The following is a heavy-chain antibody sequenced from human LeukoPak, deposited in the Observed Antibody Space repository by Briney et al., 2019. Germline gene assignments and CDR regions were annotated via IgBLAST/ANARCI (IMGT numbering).Heavy chain of an antibody. J-gene: IGHJ4*02. D-gene: IGHD2-2*01. CDR3: AKDIRGSTSWYGLDY. CDR1: GFTFSSYW. Sequence: GGSLRLSCAASGFTFSSYWMSWVRQAPGKGLEWVANIKEDGSKKYYVDSVKGRFTISRDNAKNSLYLQMNSLRAEDTALYYCAKDIRGSTSWYGLDYWGQGTLVTVSS. V-gene: IGHV3-7*03. CDR2: IKEDGSKK.